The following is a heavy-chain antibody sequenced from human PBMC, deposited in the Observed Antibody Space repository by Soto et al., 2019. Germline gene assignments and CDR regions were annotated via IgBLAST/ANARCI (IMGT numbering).Heavy chain of an antibody. CDR3: ASDYGSNWRL. Sequence: QAHLVQSGAEVKMPGDSVQVSCKASGFVSSNYNFHWVRQAPGQSLEWMGRINAGNGNSQYSQNFQGRVTFTSDASASTAFMELTNRRFEDRAMYYCASDYGSNWRLWGQGTLVSVSS. D-gene: IGHD6-19*01. J-gene: IGHJ4*02. CDR1: GFVSSNYN. CDR2: INAGNGNS. V-gene: IGHV1-3*01.